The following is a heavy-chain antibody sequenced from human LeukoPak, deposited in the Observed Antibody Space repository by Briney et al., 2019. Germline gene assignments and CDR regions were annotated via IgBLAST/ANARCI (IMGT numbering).Heavy chain of an antibody. J-gene: IGHJ4*02. CDR3: AADSEVAGIDY. CDR2: IIPMLGTP. D-gene: IGHD6-19*01. V-gene: IGHV1-69*08. Sequence: SVKVSCKASGGSFNSYIISWVRQAPGQGLEWMGRIIPMLGTPNYAQKFQGRITIIADKSTNTASMELSSLRFEDTAVYYCAADSEVAGIDYWGQGTLVTVSS. CDR1: GGSFNSYI.